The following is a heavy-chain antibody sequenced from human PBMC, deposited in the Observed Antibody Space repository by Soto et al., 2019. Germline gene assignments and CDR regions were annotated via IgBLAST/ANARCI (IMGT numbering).Heavy chain of an antibody. CDR2: IYHSGIT. J-gene: IGHJ4*02. V-gene: IGHV4-39*01. CDR3: ARHLGPILTFDY. Sequence: SETLSLTCTVSGGSISSVIDYWGGIRHPPGKGLEWIGSIYHSGITYYNPSLKSRVTISVDASKGQFSLNLRSVTAADTAVYYCARHLGPILTFDYWGQGVLVTVS. CDR1: GGSISSVIDY. D-gene: IGHD2-2*02.